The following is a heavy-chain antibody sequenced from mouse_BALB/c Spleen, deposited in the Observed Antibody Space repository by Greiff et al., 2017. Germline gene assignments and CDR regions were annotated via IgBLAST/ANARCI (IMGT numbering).Heavy chain of an antibody. CDR2: ISSGGSYT. Sequence: EVNVVESGGGLVKPGGSLKLSCAASGFTFSSYAMSWVRQSPEKRLEWVAEISSGGSYTYYPDTVTGRFTISRDNAKNTLYLEMSSLRSEDTAMYYCARDRGFAYWGQGTLVTVSA. V-gene: IGHV5-9-4*01. CDR1: GFTFSSYA. CDR3: ARDRGFAY. J-gene: IGHJ3*01. D-gene: IGHD3-1*01.